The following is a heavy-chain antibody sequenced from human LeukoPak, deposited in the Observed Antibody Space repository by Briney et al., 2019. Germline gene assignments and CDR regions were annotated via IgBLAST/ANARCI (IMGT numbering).Heavy chain of an antibody. CDR1: GGSFSGYC. V-gene: IGHV4-34*01. J-gene: IGHJ6*03. D-gene: IGHD2-21*01. Sequence: SETLSLTCAVYGGSFSGYCWSWIRQPPGKGLEWIGEINHSGSTNYNPSLKSRVTISVDTSKNQFSLKLSSVTAADTAVYYCARHGDPGYYYYYMDVWGKGTTVTISS. CDR2: INHSGST. CDR3: ARHGDPGYYYYYMDV.